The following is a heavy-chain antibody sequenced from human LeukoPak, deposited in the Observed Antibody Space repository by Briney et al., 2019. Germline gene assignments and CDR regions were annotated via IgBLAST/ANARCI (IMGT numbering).Heavy chain of an antibody. CDR1: GGSFRGYY. D-gene: IGHD2-15*01. V-gene: IGHV4-34*01. CDR3: ARVGYCSGGSCYPNWFDP. Sequence: PSETLSLTCAVYGGSFRGYYWSWIRQPPGKGLEWIGEINHSGSTNYNPSLKSRVTISVDTSKNQFSLKLSSVTAADTAVYYCARVGYCSGGSCYPNWFDPWGQGTLVTVSS. CDR2: INHSGST. J-gene: IGHJ5*02.